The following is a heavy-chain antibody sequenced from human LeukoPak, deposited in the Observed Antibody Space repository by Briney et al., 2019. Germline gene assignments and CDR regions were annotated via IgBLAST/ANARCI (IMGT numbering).Heavy chain of an antibody. CDR2: ISWNSGSI. J-gene: IGHJ4*02. CDR3: PKDIYSSGWYFGGGFDY. Sequence: PGGSLRLSCAASGFTFDDYAMHWVRQAPGKGLEWVSGISWNSGSIGYADSVKGRFTISRDNAKNSLYLQMNSLRAEDTALYYCPKDIYSSGWYFGGGFDYWGQGTLVTVSS. CDR1: GFTFDDYA. V-gene: IGHV3-9*01. D-gene: IGHD6-19*01.